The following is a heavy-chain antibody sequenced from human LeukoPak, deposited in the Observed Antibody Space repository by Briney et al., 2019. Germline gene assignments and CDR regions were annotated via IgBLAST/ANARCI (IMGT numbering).Heavy chain of an antibody. CDR1: GGFNSSGGYY. Sequence: SQTLSLTCTVSGGFNSSGGYYWSWIRQPPGKGVEWVGYIYYSGSTYYNPSLKSRVTISVDTSKNQFSLKLSSVTAADTAVYYCARSHLTAAGFDYWGQGTLVTVSS. J-gene: IGHJ4*02. CDR3: ARSHLTAAGFDY. V-gene: IGHV4-31*03. D-gene: IGHD2-2*01. CDR2: IYYSGST.